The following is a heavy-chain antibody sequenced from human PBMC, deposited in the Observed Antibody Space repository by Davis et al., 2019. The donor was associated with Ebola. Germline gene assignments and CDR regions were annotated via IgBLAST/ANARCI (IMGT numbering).Heavy chain of an antibody. Sequence: PGGSLRLSCAASGFTFSSYWMHWVRQAPGKGLVWVSCINRDGSTTTYADSVKGRLTISRDNSKNTLYLQMNSLRAEDTAVYYCAKDYFDYWGQGTLVTVSS. CDR2: INRDGSTT. CDR3: AKDYFDY. J-gene: IGHJ4*02. CDR1: GFTFSSYW. V-gene: IGHV3-74*03.